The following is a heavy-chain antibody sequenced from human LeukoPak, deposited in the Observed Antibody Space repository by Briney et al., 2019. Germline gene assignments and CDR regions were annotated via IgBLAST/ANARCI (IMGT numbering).Heavy chain of an antibody. J-gene: IGHJ4*02. Sequence: ASVKVSCKASGYTFTGYYLHWVRQAPGQGLEWMGWINPHTGGTNYAQKFQGRVTMTRDTSISTAYMELGGLTSDDTAVYYCARPYCSGGSCHDYFDYWGQGTLVTVSS. D-gene: IGHD2-15*01. CDR3: ARPYCSGGSCHDYFDY. V-gene: IGHV1-2*02. CDR2: INPHTGGT. CDR1: GYTFTGYY.